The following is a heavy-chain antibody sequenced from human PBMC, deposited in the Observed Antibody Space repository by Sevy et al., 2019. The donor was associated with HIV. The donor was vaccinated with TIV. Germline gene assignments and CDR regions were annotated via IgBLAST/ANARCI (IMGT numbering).Heavy chain of an antibody. CDR3: AKDFSDVYYYDSSATVDY. CDR2: ISASGYST. D-gene: IGHD3-22*01. Sequence: LSLTCAASGIAFSTYAMFWVRQAPGKGLEWVSSISASGYSTYYADSVKGRFTLSRDNSRNTLDLQMNSLRADDTAVYYCAKDFSDVYYYDSSATVDYWGQGTLVTVSS. CDR1: GIAFSTYA. V-gene: IGHV3-23*01. J-gene: IGHJ4*02.